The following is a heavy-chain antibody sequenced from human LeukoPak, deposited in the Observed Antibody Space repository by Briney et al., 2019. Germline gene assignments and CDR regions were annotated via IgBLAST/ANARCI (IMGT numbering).Heavy chain of an antibody. J-gene: IGHJ4*02. V-gene: IGHV3-23*01. CDR2: ISGSGGTT. D-gene: IGHD3-10*01. CDR3: AKSYYGSGTYYNVFDY. CDR1: GFTFSRYA. Sequence: GGSLRLSCAVSGFTFSRYAMSWVRQTPGKGLVWVSFISGSGGTTYYADSVKGQFTISRDYSKNTLYLQMNSLRAEDTAVYYCAKSYYGSGTYYNVFDYWGQGTLVSVSS.